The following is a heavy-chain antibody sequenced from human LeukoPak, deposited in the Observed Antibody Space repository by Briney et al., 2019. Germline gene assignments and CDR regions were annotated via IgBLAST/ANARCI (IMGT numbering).Heavy chain of an antibody. V-gene: IGHV3-66*01. Sequence: GGSLRLSCAASGFTVSSNYMSWVRQAPGKGLEWVSVIYSGGSTYYVDSVKGRFTISRDNSKNTLYLQMNSLRAEDTAVYYCARDVEYSSLSEPSPYWGQGTLVTVSS. J-gene: IGHJ4*02. CDR1: GFTVSSNY. D-gene: IGHD6-6*01. CDR2: IYSGGST. CDR3: ARDVEYSSLSEPSPY.